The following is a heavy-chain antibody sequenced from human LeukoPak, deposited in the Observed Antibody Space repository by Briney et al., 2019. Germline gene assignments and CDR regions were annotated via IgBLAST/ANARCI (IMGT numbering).Heavy chain of an antibody. CDR1: GFTFSSYS. CDR2: ISSSSSAM. Sequence: GGSLRLSCAASGFTFSSYSMNWVRQAPGKGLEWLSYISSSSSAMYYADSVKGRFTISRDNAKNSLYLQMNSLRAEDTAVYYCARGRNNYGGNSEIEYWGQGTLVTVSS. CDR3: ARGRNNYGGNSEIEY. D-gene: IGHD4-23*01. V-gene: IGHV3-48*01. J-gene: IGHJ4*02.